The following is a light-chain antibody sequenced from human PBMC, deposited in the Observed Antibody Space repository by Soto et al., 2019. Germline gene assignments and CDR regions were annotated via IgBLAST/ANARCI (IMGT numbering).Light chain of an antibody. CDR3: QQSYITPPIT. V-gene: IGKV1-39*01. CDR2: AAS. CDR1: QSISNY. J-gene: IGKJ5*01. Sequence: IKMTHSPSSLSAAVGDRVTITCXASQSISNYLQWYQHKPGKAPKLLINAASNLRSGVPSRFSGSGSGTDFTLTIDGLQPEDFAVYYCQQSYITPPITFGQGTRLEIK.